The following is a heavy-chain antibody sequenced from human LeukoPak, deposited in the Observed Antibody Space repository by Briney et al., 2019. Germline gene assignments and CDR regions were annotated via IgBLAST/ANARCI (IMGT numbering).Heavy chain of an antibody. CDR2: IGANGDGT. CDR1: GFIFSNYY. CDR3: GRDPSADYLGAFDF. D-gene: IGHD4-11*01. J-gene: IGHJ3*01. V-gene: IGHV3-23*01. Sequence: PGGSLRLSCAASGFIFSNYYLVWVRQAPGKGLELISGIGANGDGTYYAYSVKGRFTISRDNSKQTLYLQMNSLRADDTPVDYCGRDPSADYLGAFDFWGQGTMVSVSS.